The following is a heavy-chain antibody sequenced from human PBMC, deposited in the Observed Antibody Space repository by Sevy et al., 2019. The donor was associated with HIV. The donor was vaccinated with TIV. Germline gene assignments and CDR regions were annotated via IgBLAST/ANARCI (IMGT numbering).Heavy chain of an antibody. Sequence: ATVKVSCKASGYTFSTYGISWVRQAPGQGLEWMGWISAYNRHTNYTQKVQGRVTMSIDTSTRTAYMELRSLRSADSAVYYCARDRVYVLEEILFDNWGQGTMVTVSS. D-gene: IGHD6-13*01. CDR3: ARDRVYVLEEILFDN. CDR2: ISAYNRHT. CDR1: GYTFSTYG. V-gene: IGHV1-18*01. J-gene: IGHJ4*02.